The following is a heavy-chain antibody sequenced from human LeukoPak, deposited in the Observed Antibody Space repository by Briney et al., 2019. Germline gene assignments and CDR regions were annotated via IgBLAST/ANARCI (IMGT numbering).Heavy chain of an antibody. J-gene: IGHJ4*02. D-gene: IGHD2-2*01. CDR2: INPNSGGT. V-gene: IGHV1-2*02. CDR1: GYTFTGYY. CDR3: ARVSIVPAAQSDY. Sequence: GASVKVSCKASGYTFTGYYMHWVRQAPGQGLEWMGWINPNSGGTNYAQKFQGRVTMTRDTSISTAYMELSRLRSDGTAVYYCARVSIVPAAQSDYWGQGTLVTVSS.